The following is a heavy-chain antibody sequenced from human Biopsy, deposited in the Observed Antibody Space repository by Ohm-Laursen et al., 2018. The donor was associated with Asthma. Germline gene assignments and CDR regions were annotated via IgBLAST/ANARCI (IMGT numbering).Heavy chain of an antibody. Sequence: LSLTCAASGFTFSSYAMSWVRQAPGKGLEWVSAISGSGGSTYYADSVRGRFTISRDNSKNTLYLQMNSLRAEDTAVYYCAKDRDYDILTGPPGFDYWGQGTLVTVSS. CDR3: AKDRDYDILTGPPGFDY. D-gene: IGHD3-9*01. CDR1: GFTFSSYA. J-gene: IGHJ4*02. CDR2: ISGSGGST. V-gene: IGHV3-23*01.